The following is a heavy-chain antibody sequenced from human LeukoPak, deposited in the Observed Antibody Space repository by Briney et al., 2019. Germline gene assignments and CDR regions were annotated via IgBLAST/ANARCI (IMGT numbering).Heavy chain of an antibody. J-gene: IGHJ4*02. CDR3: AKVASIDSGDDY. CDR2: ISYDGSNK. Sequence: PGGSLRLSCAASGFTFSSYGMHWVRQAPGKGLEWVAVISYDGSNKYYADSAKGRFTISRDNSKNTLYLQMNSLRAEDTAVYYCAKVASIDSGDDYWGQGTLVTVSS. V-gene: IGHV3-30*18. CDR1: GFTFSSYG. D-gene: IGHD3-3*02.